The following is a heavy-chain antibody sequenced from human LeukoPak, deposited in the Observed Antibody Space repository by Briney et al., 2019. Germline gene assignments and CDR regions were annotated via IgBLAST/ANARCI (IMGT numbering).Heavy chain of an antibody. D-gene: IGHD5-18*01. CDR3: ARLRYSNIGYSSPIDY. CDR2: IYYSGNT. Sequence: SETLSLTCTVSSGSMNSYYWSWIRQPPGKGLERIGYIYYSGNTNYNPSLKSRVTISVDTSKNQFSLKLSSVTAADTAVYYCARLRYSNIGYSSPIDYWGQGTLDTVSS. J-gene: IGHJ4*02. V-gene: IGHV4-59*08. CDR1: SGSMNSYY.